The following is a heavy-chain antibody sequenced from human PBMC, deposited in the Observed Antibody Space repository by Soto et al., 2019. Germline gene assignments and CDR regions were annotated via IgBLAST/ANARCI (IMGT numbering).Heavy chain of an antibody. Sequence: PVGSLRLSCAASGFTVSSKYMSWVRQAPGKGLEWVSLIQSGGPTYYADSVKGRFTISRDTSENTVHLQMDSLRAEDTAVYYCARDDVLCDGGRCATIALDVWGQGNAVTVSS. J-gene: IGHJ6*02. CDR2: IQSGGPT. CDR1: GFTVSSKY. D-gene: IGHD2-15*01. V-gene: IGHV3-66*01. CDR3: ARDDVLCDGGRCATIALDV.